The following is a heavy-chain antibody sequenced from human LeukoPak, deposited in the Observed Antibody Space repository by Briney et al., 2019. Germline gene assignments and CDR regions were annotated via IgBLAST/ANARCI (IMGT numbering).Heavy chain of an antibody. Sequence: GASVKVSCKASGYTFTNNFMHWVRQAPGQGLEWIGIMNPSGDNTWYAQKFQGRVTMTRDMSTTTDYMELSSLRSEDTAVYYCARDNSVGDIAWWFDPWGQGTLVTVSS. J-gene: IGHJ5*02. CDR1: GYTFTNNF. CDR3: ARDNSVGDIAWWFDP. CDR2: MNPSGDNT. V-gene: IGHV1-46*01. D-gene: IGHD3-16*02.